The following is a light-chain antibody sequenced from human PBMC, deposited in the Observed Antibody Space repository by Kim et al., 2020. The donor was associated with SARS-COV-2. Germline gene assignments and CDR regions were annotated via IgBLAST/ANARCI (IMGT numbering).Light chain of an antibody. V-gene: IGLV2-14*03. CDR1: SSDVGGYNY. J-gene: IGLJ1*01. CDR2: DVS. Sequence: GQSITISCTGTSSDVGGYNYVSWYQHHPGKAPKLMIYDVSNRPSGVSNRFSGSKSANTASLTISGLQAEDEADYYCSSYRSRSTYVFGTGTKVTVL. CDR3: SSYRSRSTYV.